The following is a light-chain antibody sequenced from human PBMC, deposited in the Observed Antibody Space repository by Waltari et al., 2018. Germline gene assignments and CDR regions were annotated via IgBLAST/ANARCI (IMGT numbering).Light chain of an antibody. J-gene: IGKJ3*01. Sequence: ESVLTQSPGTLSLSPGERATLSCRATPTISSNYLAWYQQKPGQAPRLLIYGASTRATGIPDRFSGSGSGTDFTLTISRLEPEDFTVYYCQQYGSSPLTFGPGTTVDIK. CDR2: GAS. CDR3: QQYGSSPLT. CDR1: PTISSNY. V-gene: IGKV3-20*01.